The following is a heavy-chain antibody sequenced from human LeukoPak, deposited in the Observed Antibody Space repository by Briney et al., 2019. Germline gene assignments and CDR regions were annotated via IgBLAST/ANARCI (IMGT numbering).Heavy chain of an antibody. V-gene: IGHV4-34*01. CDR3: ARVVTYSSSPTDWFDP. CDR1: GGSFSGYY. D-gene: IGHD6-6*01. J-gene: IGHJ5*02. Sequence: SETLSLTCAVYGGSFSGYYWSWIRQPPGKGLEWIGEINHSGSTNYNPSLKSRVTISVDKSKNQFSLKLSSVTAADTAVYYCARVVTYSSSPTDWFDPWGQGTLVTVSS. CDR2: INHSGST.